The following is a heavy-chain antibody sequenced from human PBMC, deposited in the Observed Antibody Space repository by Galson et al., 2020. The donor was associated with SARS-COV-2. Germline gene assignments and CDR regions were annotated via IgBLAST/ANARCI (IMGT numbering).Heavy chain of an antibody. CDR1: GFSISSGYF. Sequence: SETLSLTCTVSGFSISSGYFWGWIRQPPGKGLQWLGDIYHTGNTYYNPSLKSRLTISVDTSKNQFSLKLHSVTAADTAVYYCARRRPVFEGSGYNLYHFDFWGQGTLITVSS. J-gene: IGHJ4*02. CDR2: IYHTGNT. D-gene: IGHD3-22*01. V-gene: IGHV4-38-2*02. CDR3: ARRRPVFEGSGYNLYHFDF.